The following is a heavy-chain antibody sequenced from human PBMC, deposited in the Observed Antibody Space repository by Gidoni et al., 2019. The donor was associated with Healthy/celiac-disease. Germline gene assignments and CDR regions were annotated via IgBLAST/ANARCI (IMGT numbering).Heavy chain of an antibody. J-gene: IGHJ4*02. CDR1: GFTFSSYW. CDR2: INCYGSLT. CDR3: ASSKMVQGVIMH. V-gene: IGHV3-74*01. D-gene: IGHD3-10*01. Sequence: EVQLVESGVGFVQPGGTLRQSCAASGFTFSSYWMHWLRQARGKGLVGVARINCYGSLTSHADFVMGRFTLSSDNAKNTLSLQMNSLSAEDTAVYYCASSKMVQGVIMHWGQGTLVTVSS.